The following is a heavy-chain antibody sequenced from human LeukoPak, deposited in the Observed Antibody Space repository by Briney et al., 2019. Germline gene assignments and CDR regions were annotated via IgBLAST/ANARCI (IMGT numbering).Heavy chain of an antibody. Sequence: SETLSLTCTVSGGSISSSSYYWGWLRQPPGKGLEWIGSIYYSGSTYYNPSPKSRVTISVDTSKNQFSLKLSSVTAADTAVYYCARHRYRYYYDSSGYYDYWGQGTLVTVSS. J-gene: IGHJ4*02. D-gene: IGHD3-22*01. CDR2: IYYSGST. CDR1: GGSISSSSYY. CDR3: ARHRYRYYYDSSGYYDY. V-gene: IGHV4-39*01.